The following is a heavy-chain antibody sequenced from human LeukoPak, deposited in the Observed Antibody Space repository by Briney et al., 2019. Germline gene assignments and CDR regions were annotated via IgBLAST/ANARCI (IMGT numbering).Heavy chain of an antibody. CDR2: IYDGDFDT. CDR3: AKGGDDEDQPNDVIDI. J-gene: IGHJ4*01. Sequence: GESLKISFKGPGFRLNNQLIGLVRQMPGKGLEWFGIIYDGDFDTRYSPSFQGQVTISVDRAINTAYLQWNSLKASDTATYYCAKGGDDEDQPNDVIDIWGQGTLVTVSS. CDR1: GFRLNNQL. D-gene: IGHD1-1*01. V-gene: IGHV5-51*01.